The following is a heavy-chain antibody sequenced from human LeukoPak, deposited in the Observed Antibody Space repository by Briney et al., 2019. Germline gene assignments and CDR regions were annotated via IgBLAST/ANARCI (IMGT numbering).Heavy chain of an antibody. J-gene: IGHJ4*02. CDR3: ARDVSSWYPLDY. D-gene: IGHD6-13*01. CDR1: GGSISSYY. CDR2: IYHSGST. V-gene: IGHV4-59*12. Sequence: PSETLSLTCTVSGGSISSYYWSWIRQPPGKGLEWIGYIYHSGSTYYNPSLKSRVTISVDTSKNQFSLKLSSVTAADTAVYYCARDVSSWYPLDYWGQGTLVTVSS.